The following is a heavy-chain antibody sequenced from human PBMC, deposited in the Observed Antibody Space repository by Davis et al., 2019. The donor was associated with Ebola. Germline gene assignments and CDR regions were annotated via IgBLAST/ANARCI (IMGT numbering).Heavy chain of an antibody. CDR3: ARHGHCSSTSCHRWGMDV. CDR1: GGSISSYY. D-gene: IGHD2-2*01. CDR2: IYYSGST. Sequence: MPGGSLRLSCTVSGGSISSYYWSWIRQPPGKGLEWIGYIYYSGSTNYNPSLKSRVTISVDTSKNQFSLKLSSVTAADTAVYYCARHGHCSSTSCHRWGMDVWGQGTTVTVSS. V-gene: IGHV4-59*08. J-gene: IGHJ6*02.